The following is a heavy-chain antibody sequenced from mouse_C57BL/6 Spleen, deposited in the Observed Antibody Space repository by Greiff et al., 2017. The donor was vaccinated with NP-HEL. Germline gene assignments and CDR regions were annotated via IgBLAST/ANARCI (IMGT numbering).Heavy chain of an antibody. CDR1: GFTFSSYG. CDR2: ISSGGSYT. CDR3: ASSSNWYFDV. V-gene: IGHV5-6*01. J-gene: IGHJ1*03. Sequence: DVQLVESGGDLVKPGGSLKLSCAASGFTFSSYGMSWVRQTPDKRLEWVATISSGGSYTYYPDSVKGRFTISRDNAKNTLYLQMSSLKSEDTAMYYCASSSNWYFDVWGTGTTVTVSS.